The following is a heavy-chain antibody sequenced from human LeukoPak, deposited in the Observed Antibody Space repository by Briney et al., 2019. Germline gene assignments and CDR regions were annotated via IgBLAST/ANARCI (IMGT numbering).Heavy chain of an antibody. CDR1: GGSISSGSYY. V-gene: IGHV4-61*02. D-gene: IGHD2-2*01. CDR3: ARGECSSTSCYFLGASDAFDI. CDR2: SYTSGST. Sequence: SETLSLTCTVSGGSISSGSYYWSWIRQPAGKGLEWIGRSYTSGSTNYNPSLKSRVTISVDTSKNQFSLKLSSVTAADTAVYYCARGECSSTSCYFLGASDAFDIWGQGTMVTVSS. J-gene: IGHJ3*02.